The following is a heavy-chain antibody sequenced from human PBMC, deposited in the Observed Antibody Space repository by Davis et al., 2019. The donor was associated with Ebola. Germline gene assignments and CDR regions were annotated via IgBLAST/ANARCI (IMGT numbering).Heavy chain of an antibody. J-gene: IGHJ5*02. CDR2: ISSSSSTI. Sequence: PGGSLRLSCAASGFTFSSYSMNWVRQAPGKGLEWVSYISSSSSTIYYADSVKGRFTISRDNAKNSLYLQMNSLRAEDTAVYYCARDLVPAAPPAGWFDPWGQGTLVTVSS. CDR3: ARDLVPAAPPAGWFDP. CDR1: GFTFSSYS. V-gene: IGHV3-48*04. D-gene: IGHD2-2*01.